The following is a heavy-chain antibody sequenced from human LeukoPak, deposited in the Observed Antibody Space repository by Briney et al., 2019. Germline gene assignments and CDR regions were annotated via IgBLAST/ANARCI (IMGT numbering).Heavy chain of an antibody. V-gene: IGHV3-23*01. CDR1: GFTFSNFA. Sequence: GGSLRLSCAASGFTFSNFAMSWVRQAPGKGLEWVSAISDSGGSTYYADSVGGRFTISRDNSKNTLYLQMNSLRAEDTAVYYCAKDLYFGSGSFFDYWGQGALVTVSS. D-gene: IGHD3-10*01. J-gene: IGHJ4*02. CDR3: AKDLYFGSGSFFDY. CDR2: ISDSGGST.